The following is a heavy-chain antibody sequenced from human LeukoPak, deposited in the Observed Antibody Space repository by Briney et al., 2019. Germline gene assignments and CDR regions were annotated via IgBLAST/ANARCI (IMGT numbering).Heavy chain of an antibody. CDR3: AREPVAGTENFYYYGMDV. V-gene: IGHV3-11*04. Sequence: GGSLRLSCAASGFTVSSNYMSWVRQAPGKGLEWVSYISSSGSTIYYADSVKGRFTISRDNAKNSLYLQMNSLRAEDTAVYYCAREPVAGTENFYYYGMDVWGQGTTVTVSS. CDR2: ISSSGSTI. D-gene: IGHD6-19*01. J-gene: IGHJ6*02. CDR1: GFTVSSNY.